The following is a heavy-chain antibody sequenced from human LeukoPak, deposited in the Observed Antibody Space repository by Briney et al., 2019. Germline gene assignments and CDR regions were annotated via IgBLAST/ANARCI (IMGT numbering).Heavy chain of an antibody. V-gene: IGHV3-74*01. J-gene: IGHJ4*02. CDR2: INSDGSST. Sequence: GGSLRLSCAASGFTFSSYWMHWVRQAPGKGLVWVSRINSDGSSTSYADSEKGRFTISRDNAKNTLYLQMNGLRAEDTAVYYCARDLGGYCTNGVCYLRSPLDYWGQGTLVTVSS. CDR3: ARDLGGYCTNGVCYLRSPLDY. D-gene: IGHD2-8*01. CDR1: GFTFSSYW.